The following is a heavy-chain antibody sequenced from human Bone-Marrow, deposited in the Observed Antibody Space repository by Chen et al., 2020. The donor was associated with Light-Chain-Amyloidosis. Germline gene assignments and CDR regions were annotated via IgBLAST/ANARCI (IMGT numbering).Heavy chain of an antibody. V-gene: IGHV4-34*01. Sequence: QVELQQWGAGLLKSSETLSLTCGIHNGAFGDDYWTWIRQPPGKGLQWIAEINHSGSANYNSSLKSRTTISVDKSKNQFSLRMISVTAADTAVYYCARYEPHFSDSIISGYTAWGQGTSVTVSS. CDR2: INHSGSA. D-gene: IGHD5-12*01. CDR1: NGAFGDDY. CDR3: ARYEPHFSDSIISGYTA. J-gene: IGHJ5*02.